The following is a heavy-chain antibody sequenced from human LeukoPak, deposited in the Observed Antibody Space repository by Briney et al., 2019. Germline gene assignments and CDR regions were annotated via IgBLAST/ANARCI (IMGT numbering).Heavy chain of an antibody. D-gene: IGHD6-19*01. CDR3: ARDTRIAVAGFYYYGMDV. J-gene: IGHJ6*02. CDR2: IWYDGSKK. CDR1: GFTFSSYG. Sequence: GGSLRLSCAVSGFTFSSYGMHWVRQAPGKGLEWVAVIWYDGSKKYYADSVKGRFTISRDNSKNTLYLQMNSLRAEDTAVYYCARDTRIAVAGFYYYGMDVWGQGTTVTVSS. V-gene: IGHV3-33*01.